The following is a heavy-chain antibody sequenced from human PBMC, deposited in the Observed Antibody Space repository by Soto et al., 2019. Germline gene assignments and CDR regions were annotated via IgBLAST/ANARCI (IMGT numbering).Heavy chain of an antibody. V-gene: IGHV4-59*08. D-gene: IGHD4-17*01. J-gene: IGHJ4*02. CDR1: GGSISSYY. CDR3: ARMAVTTWGAPYFDY. CDR2: IYYSGST. Sequence: SETLSLTCTVSGGSISSYYWSWIRQPPGKGLEWIGYIYYSGSTNYNPSLKSRVTISVDTSKNQFSLKLSSVTAADTAVYYCARMAVTTWGAPYFDYWGQGTLVTVSS.